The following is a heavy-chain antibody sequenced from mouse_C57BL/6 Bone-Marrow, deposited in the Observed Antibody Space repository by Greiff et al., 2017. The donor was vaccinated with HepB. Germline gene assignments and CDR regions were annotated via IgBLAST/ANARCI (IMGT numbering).Heavy chain of an antibody. J-gene: IGHJ3*01. CDR2: INPGSGGT. D-gene: IGHD1-1*01. Sequence: QVQLKQSGAELVRPGTSVKVSCKASGYAFTNYLIEWVKQRPGQGLEWIGVINPGSGGTNYNEKFKGKATLTADKSSSTAYMQLSSLPSEDSAVYFCARAPSTGGFAYWGQGTLVTVSA. CDR1: GYAFTNYL. CDR3: ARAPSTGGFAY. V-gene: IGHV1-54*01.